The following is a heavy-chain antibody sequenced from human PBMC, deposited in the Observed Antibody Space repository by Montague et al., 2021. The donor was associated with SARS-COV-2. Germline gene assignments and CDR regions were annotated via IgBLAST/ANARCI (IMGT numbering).Heavy chain of an antibody. J-gene: IGHJ6*02. CDR1: QTIFSSYW. D-gene: IGHD3-10*01. CDR3: VTSPYGPQVADVDV. CDR2: IYPPDSDS. Sequence: QSGAEVKKPGESLKISCKASQTIFSSYWIGWVRQMPGKGLEWMGIIYPPDSDSRQSPSLQGQVTISVDTSISTAYLHWNSLKASDTAMYYCVTSPYGPQVADVDVWGHGITVTVSS. V-gene: IGHV5-51*01.